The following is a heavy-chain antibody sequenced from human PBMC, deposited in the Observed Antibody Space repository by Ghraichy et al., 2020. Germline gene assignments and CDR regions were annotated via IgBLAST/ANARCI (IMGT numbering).Heavy chain of an antibody. D-gene: IGHD6-25*01. V-gene: IGHV3-23*01. CDR1: GFTFSSYA. Sequence: GESLNISCAASGFTFSSYAMSWVRQAPGKGLEWVSAISGSGGSTYYADSVKGRFTISRDNSKNTLYLQMNSLRAEDTAVYYCAKRERAAVPHTGLLDYWGQGTLVTVSS. CDR3: AKRERAAVPHTGLLDY. J-gene: IGHJ4*02. CDR2: ISGSGGST.